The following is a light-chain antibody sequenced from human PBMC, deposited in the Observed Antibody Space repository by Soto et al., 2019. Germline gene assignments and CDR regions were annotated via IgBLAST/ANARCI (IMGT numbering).Light chain of an antibody. J-gene: IGKJ1*01. V-gene: IGKV1-12*01. Sequence: DSQVTQSPSSVSASVGDRVTMTCRASQDISTWLAWYQQIPGKAPKLLIYAASNLQSGVPSRFSGSGSGTNFTLSLNSLQPEDFATYYCQQGYSNPWTFGQGTKVDIK. CDR1: QDISTW. CDR2: AAS. CDR3: QQGYSNPWT.